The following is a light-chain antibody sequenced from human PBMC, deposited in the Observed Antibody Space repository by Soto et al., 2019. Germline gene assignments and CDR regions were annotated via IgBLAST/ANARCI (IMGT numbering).Light chain of an antibody. CDR1: QGIGND. CDR2: TAS. Sequence: DIQMTQSPSSLSASVGDRVTITCRASQGIGNDLSWYQQKPGKAPRRLIHTASSLQSGVPSRFSGSGSETEFTLTISSLQSEDFATYYCLQQNSYPITFGQGTRLEIK. V-gene: IGKV1-17*01. CDR3: LQQNSYPIT. J-gene: IGKJ5*01.